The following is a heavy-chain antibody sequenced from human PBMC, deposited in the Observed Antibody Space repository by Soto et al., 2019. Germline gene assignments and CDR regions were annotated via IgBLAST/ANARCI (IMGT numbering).Heavy chain of an antibody. D-gene: IGHD3-22*01. J-gene: IGHJ4*02. CDR3: AIIYYDRSERGFFVY. V-gene: IGHV1-2*02. CDR1: GYTLTELS. Sequence: GASVKVSCKVSGYTLTELSIHWVRQAPGQGLEWMGWINPITGGTNYAPKFQGRVTMTRDTSITTPYMELNRLRSDDTAVYYCAIIYYDRSERGFFVYWGLGAPVTVS. CDR2: INPITGGT.